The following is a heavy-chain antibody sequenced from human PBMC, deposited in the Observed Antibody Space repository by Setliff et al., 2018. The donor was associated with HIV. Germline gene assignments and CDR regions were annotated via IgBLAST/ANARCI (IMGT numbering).Heavy chain of an antibody. J-gene: IGHJ4*02. V-gene: IGHV1-46*01. CDR1: GYTFTSYY. CDR3: ARHIVVVVAATRFDY. D-gene: IGHD2-15*01. CDR2: INPSGGST. Sequence: ASVKVSCKASGYTFTSYYMHWVRQAPGQGLEWMGIINPSGGSTSYAQKFQGRVTMTRDTSTSTVYMELSSLRSEDTAVYYCARHIVVVVAATRFDYWGQGTLVTVSS.